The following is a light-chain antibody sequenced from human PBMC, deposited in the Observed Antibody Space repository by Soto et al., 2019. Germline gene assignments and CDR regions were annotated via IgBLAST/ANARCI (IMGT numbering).Light chain of an antibody. CDR3: QQSHPTPHT. V-gene: IGKV1-39*01. CDR1: QNIDTY. J-gene: IGKJ2*01. Sequence: DIQMTQSPSSLSASFGDRVTLTCRARQNIDTYLNWYQQKPGTAPKLLMYAASSLHSGVPSRFSGSGSGTDFTLTISSLQPEDFATYSCQQSHPTPHTFGQGTKLEI. CDR2: AAS.